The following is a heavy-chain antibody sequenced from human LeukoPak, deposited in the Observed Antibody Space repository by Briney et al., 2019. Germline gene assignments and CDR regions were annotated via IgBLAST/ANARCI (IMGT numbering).Heavy chain of an antibody. CDR2: ITASGVDT. CDR1: GFTFRNFA. D-gene: IGHD5-18*01. CDR3: ARHMGLGYSYGYPYFDY. J-gene: IGHJ4*02. V-gene: IGHV3-23*01. Sequence: GGSLRLSCAASGFTFRNFAMNWVRQAPGKGLEWVSTITASGVDTYFADSVKGRFTISRDNSKNMVYLEMNILRAEDTAVYYCARHMGLGYSYGYPYFDYWGQGALVTVSS.